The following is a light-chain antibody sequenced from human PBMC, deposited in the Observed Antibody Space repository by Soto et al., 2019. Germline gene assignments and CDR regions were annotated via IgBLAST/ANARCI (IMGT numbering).Light chain of an antibody. CDR3: QQYDNLPYT. CDR1: QDISNY. CDR2: DAS. V-gene: IGKV1-33*01. Sequence: DIQMTQSPSSLSASVGDRVTITCQARQDISNYLNWYQQKPGKAPKLLIYDASNLEPGVPSRFSGSGSGTDFTFTISSLQPEDIATYDCQQYDNLPYTFGQGTKLEIK. J-gene: IGKJ2*01.